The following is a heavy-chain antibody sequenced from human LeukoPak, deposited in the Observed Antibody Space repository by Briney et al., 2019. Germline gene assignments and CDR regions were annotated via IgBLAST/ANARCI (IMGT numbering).Heavy chain of an antibody. Sequence: GGSLRLSCAVSGFNVISRYMSWVRQAPGKGLEWVSVINSANDTFYTDSVKGRFTVSRDNSKNSLYLQMNSLRAEDTAVYYCATYSSLNRREFQFWGQGTLLTVSS. J-gene: IGHJ1*01. V-gene: IGHV3-66*01. CDR2: INSANDT. D-gene: IGHD3-22*01. CDR1: GFNVISRY. CDR3: ATYSSLNRREFQF.